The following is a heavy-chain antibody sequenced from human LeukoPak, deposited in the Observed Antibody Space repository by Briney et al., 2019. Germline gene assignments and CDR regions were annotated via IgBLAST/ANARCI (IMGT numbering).Heavy chain of an antibody. Sequence: HPGGSLRLSCAASGFTFSSHWMSWVRQAPGKGLEWVANIKQDGSEKYYVDSVKGRFTISRDNAKNSLYLQMNSLRAEDTAVYYCARFDQPGSGSYYKRYYYYGMDVWGQGTTVTVSS. J-gene: IGHJ6*02. CDR1: GFTFSSHW. D-gene: IGHD3-10*01. CDR3: ARFDQPGSGSYYKRYYYYGMDV. CDR2: IKQDGSEK. V-gene: IGHV3-7*01.